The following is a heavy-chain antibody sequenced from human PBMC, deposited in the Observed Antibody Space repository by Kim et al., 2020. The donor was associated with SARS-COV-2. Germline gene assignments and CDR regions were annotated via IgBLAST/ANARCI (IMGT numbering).Heavy chain of an antibody. V-gene: IGHV1-46*01. CDR3: AREPARLLYFDS. J-gene: IGHJ4*02. D-gene: IGHD2-21*01. CDR2: IVPSGGTI. Sequence: ASVKVSCKASGYTFTTYYMHWLRQAPGQGLEWMGMIVPSGGTINYAQRFQGRVTMTRDTSTSRVYLELSSLRSADTAMYYCAREPARLLYFDSWGQGSLV. CDR1: GYTFTTYY.